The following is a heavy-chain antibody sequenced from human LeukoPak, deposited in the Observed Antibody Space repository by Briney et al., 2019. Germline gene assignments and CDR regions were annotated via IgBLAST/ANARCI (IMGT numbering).Heavy chain of an antibody. CDR3: ARVGCGGDCSIDAFDI. Sequence: SETLSLTCTVSGGSISSYYWSWIRQPAGKGLEWIGRIYTSGGTNYNPSLKSRVTMSVDTSKNQFSLKLSSVTAADTAVYYCARVGCGGDCSIDAFDIWGQGTMVTVSS. CDR2: IYTSGGT. V-gene: IGHV4-4*07. J-gene: IGHJ3*02. D-gene: IGHD2-21*02. CDR1: GGSISSYY.